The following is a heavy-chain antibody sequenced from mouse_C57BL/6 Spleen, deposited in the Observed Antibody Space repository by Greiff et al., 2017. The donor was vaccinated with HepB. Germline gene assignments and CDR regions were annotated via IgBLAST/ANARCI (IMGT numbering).Heavy chain of an antibody. J-gene: IGHJ1*03. CDR2: IDPETGGT. CDR3: TPSTTVVATRYWYFDV. V-gene: IGHV1-15*01. Sequence: QVQLQQSGAELVRPGASVTLSCKASGYTFTDYEMHWVKQTPVHGLEWIGAIDPETGGTAYNQKFKGKAILTADKSSSTAYMELRSLTSEDSAVYYCTPSTTVVATRYWYFDVWGTGTTVTVSS. D-gene: IGHD1-1*01. CDR1: GYTFTDYE.